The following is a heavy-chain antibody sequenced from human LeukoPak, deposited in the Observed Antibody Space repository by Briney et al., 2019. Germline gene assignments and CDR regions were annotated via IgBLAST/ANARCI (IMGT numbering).Heavy chain of an antibody. V-gene: IGHV3-23*01. D-gene: IGHD6-19*01. CDR1: GFTFSSYA. Sequence: GGSLRLSCTASGFTFSSYAMSWVRQAPGKGLEWVSAISGSGGSTYYADSVKGRFTISRDNSKNTLYLQMNSLRTEDTAVYYCAKDKWYSSGWYDAYYFDYWGQGTLVTVSS. J-gene: IGHJ4*02. CDR3: AKDKWYSSGWYDAYYFDY. CDR2: ISGSGGST.